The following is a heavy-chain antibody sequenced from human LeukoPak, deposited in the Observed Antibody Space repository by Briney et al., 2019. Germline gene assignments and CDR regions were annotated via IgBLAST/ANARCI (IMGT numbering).Heavy chain of an antibody. Sequence: GGSLRLSCAASGFSFSSYAMSWVRQAPGKGLEWVACINGRGVSTYYADSVKGRYTISRDNSKNTLYLHMSSLRADDTAIYYCAREAYYDCSGSLDYWGQGTLVTVSS. V-gene: IGHV3-23*01. J-gene: IGHJ4*02. D-gene: IGHD3-22*01. CDR1: GFSFSSYA. CDR2: INGRGVST. CDR3: AREAYYDCSGSLDY.